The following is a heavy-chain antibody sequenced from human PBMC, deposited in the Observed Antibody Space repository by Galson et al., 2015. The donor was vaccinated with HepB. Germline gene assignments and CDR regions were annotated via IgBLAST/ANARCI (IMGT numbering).Heavy chain of an antibody. CDR1: GFTFSSYA. D-gene: IGHD6-13*01. CDR2: IYSGGST. V-gene: IGHV3-66*04. J-gene: IGHJ4*02. Sequence: SLRLSCAASGFTFSSYAMHWVRKAPGKGLEWVSVIYSGGSTYYADSVKGRFTISRDNSKNTLYLQMNSLRAEDTAVYYCARLEGYSSSWYFEFPYYFDYWGQGTLVTVSS. CDR3: ARLEGYSSSWYFEFPYYFDY.